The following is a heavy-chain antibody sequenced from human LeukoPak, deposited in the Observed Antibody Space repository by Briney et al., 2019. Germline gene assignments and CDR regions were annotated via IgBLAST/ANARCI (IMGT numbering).Heavy chain of an antibody. J-gene: IGHJ5*02. Sequence: SQTLSLTCTVSGGSISSGGYYWTWIRQHPGKGLEYIGYIYYTGSTYSNPSLKSRVTISVDTSKNQFSLNLMSVTAADTAVYYCARSLYGSGNIWLDPWGQGTLVTVSS. CDR1: GGSISSGGYY. CDR2: IYYTGST. D-gene: IGHD3-10*01. CDR3: ARSLYGSGNIWLDP. V-gene: IGHV4-31*03.